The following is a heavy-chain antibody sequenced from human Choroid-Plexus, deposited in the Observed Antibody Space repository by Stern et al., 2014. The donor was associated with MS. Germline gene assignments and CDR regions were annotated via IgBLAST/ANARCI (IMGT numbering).Heavy chain of an antibody. V-gene: IGHV4-39*01. CDR3: AKHACTGAACPFDL. CDR1: GDSISSYTHY. J-gene: IGHJ4*02. CDR2: VYYSGAT. D-gene: IGHD2-8*02. Sequence: VQLVESGPGLVKPSETLSLTCAVSGDSISSYTHYWAWIRQPPGKGLEWIGSVYYSGATYYNPSLKSPVTISVDTSKNPFPLGLTSVTAADTAVYYCAKHACTGAACPFDLWGQGTLVTVSS.